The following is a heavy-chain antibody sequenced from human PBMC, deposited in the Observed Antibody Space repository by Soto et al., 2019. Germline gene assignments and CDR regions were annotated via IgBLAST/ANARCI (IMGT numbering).Heavy chain of an antibody. V-gene: IGHV4-30-4*01. Sequence: SETLSLTCTVSGGSISSGDYYWSWIRQPPGKGLEWIGYIYYSGSTYYNPSLKSRVTISVDTSKNQFSLKLSSVTAADTAVYYCARDQEYGDLIPSDAFDIWGQGTMVTVSS. D-gene: IGHD4-17*01. J-gene: IGHJ3*02. CDR1: GGSISSGDYY. CDR2: IYYSGST. CDR3: ARDQEYGDLIPSDAFDI.